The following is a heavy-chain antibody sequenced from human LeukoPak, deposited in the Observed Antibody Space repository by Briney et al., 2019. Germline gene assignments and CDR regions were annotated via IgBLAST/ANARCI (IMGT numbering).Heavy chain of an antibody. Sequence: GASVKVSCKASGGTFSSYAISWVRQAPGQGLEWMGGIIPIFGTANYAQKFQGRVTITADESTSTAYMELSSLRSEDTAVYYCARDLYGGNSVGPYNWFDPWGQGTLVTVSS. CDR2: IIPIFGTA. CDR1: GGTFSSYA. D-gene: IGHD4-23*01. V-gene: IGHV1-69*13. J-gene: IGHJ5*02. CDR3: ARDLYGGNSVGPYNWFDP.